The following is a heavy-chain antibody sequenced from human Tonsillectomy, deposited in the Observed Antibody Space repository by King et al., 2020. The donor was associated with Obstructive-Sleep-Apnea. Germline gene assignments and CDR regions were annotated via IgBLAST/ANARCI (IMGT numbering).Heavy chain of an antibody. CDR2: ISGSGGST. CDR3: AKGSSQWLRLWYWFDP. D-gene: IGHD5-12*01. CDR1: GFTFSSYA. Sequence: VQLVQSGGGLVQPGGSLRLSCAASGFTFSSYAMSWVRQAPGKGLEWVSAISGSGGSTYYADSVKGRFTISRDNSKNTLYLQMNSLRAEDTAVYYCAKGSSQWLRLWYWFDPWGQGTLVTVSS. J-gene: IGHJ5*02. V-gene: IGHV3-23*04.